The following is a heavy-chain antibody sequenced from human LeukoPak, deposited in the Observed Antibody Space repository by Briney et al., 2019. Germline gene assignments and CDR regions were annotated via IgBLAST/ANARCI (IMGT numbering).Heavy chain of an antibody. V-gene: IGHV4-4*07. CDR1: GGSISSYY. CDR3: ARDPGDYTTPFDY. J-gene: IGHJ4*02. Sequence: SETLSLTCTVSGGSISSYYWSWIRQPAGKGLEWIGRIYTSGRTNYNPSLKNRVTMSIDTSKNQFSLKPSSVTAADTAVYYCARDPGDYTTPFDYWGQGTLVTVSS. D-gene: IGHD4-17*01. CDR2: IYTSGRT.